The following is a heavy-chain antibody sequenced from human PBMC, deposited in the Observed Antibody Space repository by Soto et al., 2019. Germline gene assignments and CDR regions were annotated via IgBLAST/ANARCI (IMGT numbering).Heavy chain of an antibody. V-gene: IGHV2-5*02. CDR1: GFSLSTSGVG. CDR2: LYWDDDR. CDR3: XXXXXXTYMDV. J-gene: IGHJ6*03. Sequence: QITLRESGPTLVKPAQTLTLTCTFSGFSLSTSGVGVGWIRQPPGKALEWLGLLYWDDDRRYSPSLRSRLTXXXXXXXXXXXXXXXXXXXXXXXXXXXXXXXXXTYMDVWGNGTTVTVSS.